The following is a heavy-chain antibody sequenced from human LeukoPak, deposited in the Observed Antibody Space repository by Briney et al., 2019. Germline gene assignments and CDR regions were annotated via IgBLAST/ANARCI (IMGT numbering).Heavy chain of an antibody. J-gene: IGHJ4*02. D-gene: IGHD3-10*01. CDR1: GGSISSYY. CDR2: IYYSGST. Sequence: SETLSLTCTVSGGSISSYYWSWIRQPPGEGLEWIGYIYYSGSTNYNPSLKSRVTISVDTSKNQFSLKLSSVTAADTAVYYCARSPTLYFGADYWGQGTLVTVSS. CDR3: ARSPTLYFGADY. V-gene: IGHV4-59*01.